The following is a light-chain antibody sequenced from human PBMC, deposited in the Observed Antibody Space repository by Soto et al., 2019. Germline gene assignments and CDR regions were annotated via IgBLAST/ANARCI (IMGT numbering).Light chain of an antibody. CDR1: QSGRINC. J-gene: IGKJ1*01. Sequence: IVFTEPPGPPPLSKVRTATHSCRASQSGRINCLDSYQHQPGQAPRLLIYGASNTATGIPHRFSGSGSGTDFTLPISRREPADFAVYSCQQVAASPRTFGQGTKVDI. CDR3: QQVAASPRT. CDR2: GAS. V-gene: IGKV3-20*01.